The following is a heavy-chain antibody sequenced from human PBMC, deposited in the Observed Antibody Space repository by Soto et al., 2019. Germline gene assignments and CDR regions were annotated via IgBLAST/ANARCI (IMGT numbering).Heavy chain of an antibody. CDR2: ISGSGGST. J-gene: IGHJ6*02. CDR3: AKDREITIFGVVTDYYYYYGMDV. D-gene: IGHD3-3*01. V-gene: IGHV3-23*01. Sequence: GGSLRLSCAASGFTFSSYAMSWVRQAPGKGLEWVSAISGSGGSTYYAESVKGRFTISRDNSKKTLYLQINNLRADDTAVYYCAKDREITIFGVVTDYYYYYGMDVWGQGTTVTVSS. CDR1: GFTFSSYA.